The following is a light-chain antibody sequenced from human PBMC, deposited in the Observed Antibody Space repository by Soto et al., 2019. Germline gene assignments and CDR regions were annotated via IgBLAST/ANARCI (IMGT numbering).Light chain of an antibody. CDR3: QQYTNWPKT. CDR1: QSVDRK. CDR2: AAS. V-gene: IGKV3D-15*01. Sequence: EVVMTQSPPTLSVSPGESATLSCRAGQSVDRKLVWYQQRPGQAPRLLIYAASTRATGIPARFSGSGSGTEFTLTISSLQSEDFAVYYCQQYTNWPKTFGQGTKVEMK. J-gene: IGKJ1*01.